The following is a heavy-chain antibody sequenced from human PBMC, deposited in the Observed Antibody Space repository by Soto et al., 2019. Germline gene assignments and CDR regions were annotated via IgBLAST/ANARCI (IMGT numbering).Heavy chain of an antibody. CDR1: GGSISSSSYY. J-gene: IGHJ4*02. D-gene: IGHD1-20*01. CDR3: AREDRITGNIDY. CDR2: IYYSGST. V-gene: IGHV4-39*02. Sequence: QLQLQESGPGLVKPSETLSLTCTVSGGSISSSSYYWGWIRQPPGKGLEWIGSIYYSGSTYYNPSLKSRVTISVDTSKNQFALKLSSVTAADTAVYYCAREDRITGNIDYWGQGTLVTVSS.